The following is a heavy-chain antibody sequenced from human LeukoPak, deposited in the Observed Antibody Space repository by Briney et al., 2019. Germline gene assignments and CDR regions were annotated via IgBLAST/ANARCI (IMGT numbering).Heavy chain of an antibody. D-gene: IGHD2-2*01. V-gene: IGHV3-9*01. CDR2: ISWNSVII. CDR1: GFTFDDYG. J-gene: IGHJ4*02. Sequence: PGRSLRLSCVASGFTFDDYGMHWVRQPPGEGLQRVSGISWNSVIIGYADSVEGRFTISRDNAKNSLHLQMDSLRPEDTALYYCVKDPIPAAVGSPLYFDYWGRGTLVTVSS. CDR3: VKDPIPAAVGSPLYFDY.